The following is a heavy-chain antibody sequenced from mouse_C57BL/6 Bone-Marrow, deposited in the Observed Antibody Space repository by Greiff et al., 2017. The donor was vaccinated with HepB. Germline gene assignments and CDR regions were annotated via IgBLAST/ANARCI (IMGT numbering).Heavy chain of an antibody. Sequence: VQLQQSGAELVRPGTSVKVSCKASGYAFTNYLIEWVKQRPGQGLEWIGVINPGSGGTNYNEKFKGKATLTADKSSSTASMQLSSLTSEDSAVYFCERKPAWFAYWGQGTLVTVSA. CDR1: GYAFTNYL. V-gene: IGHV1-54*01. J-gene: IGHJ3*01. CDR2: INPGSGGT. CDR3: ERKPAWFAY.